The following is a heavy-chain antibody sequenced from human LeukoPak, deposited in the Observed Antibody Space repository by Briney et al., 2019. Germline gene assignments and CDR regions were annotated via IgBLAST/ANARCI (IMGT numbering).Heavy chain of an antibody. D-gene: IGHD3/OR15-3a*01. CDR2: ISGSGGNT. CDR3: AKRGVVIRVILVGFHKEAYYFES. J-gene: IGHJ4*02. CDR1: GITLSNYG. Sequence: GGSLRLSCAVSGITLSNYGMSWVRQAPGKGLEWVAGISGSGGNTKYEDSVKRRFTISRDKPKNTLYMQMNSLRAEDTAVYFCAKRGVVIRVILVGFHKEAYYFESWGQGALVTVSS. V-gene: IGHV3-23*01.